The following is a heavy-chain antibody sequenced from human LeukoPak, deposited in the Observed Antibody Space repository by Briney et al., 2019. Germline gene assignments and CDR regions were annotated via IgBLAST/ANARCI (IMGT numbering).Heavy chain of an antibody. V-gene: IGHV1-2*02. D-gene: IGHD6-19*01. Sequence: ASVKVSCKASGYTFTGYYLHWVRQAPGQGLEWMGRINPSSGDTNYAQKSQGRVTMTRDTSISTAYLELGTLTSDDTAVYFCARVSVAGTPDRDYFDYWGQGTLVTVSS. CDR3: ARVSVAGTPDRDYFDY. CDR2: INPSSGDT. CDR1: GYTFTGYY. J-gene: IGHJ4*02.